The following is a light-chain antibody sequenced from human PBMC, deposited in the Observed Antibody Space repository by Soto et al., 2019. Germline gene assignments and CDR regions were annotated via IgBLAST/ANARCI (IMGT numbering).Light chain of an antibody. J-gene: IGLJ1*01. CDR1: SSDVGSYNL. CDR3: CSYAGVYV. V-gene: IGLV2-23*01. Sequence: QSALTQPASVSGSPGQSITISCTGTSSDVGSYNLVSWYQQHPGKAPKLMIYEGSKRPSGVSNRFSGSKSGNTASLTISGLQAGDEADYYCCSYAGVYVFGTGTKVTVL. CDR2: EGS.